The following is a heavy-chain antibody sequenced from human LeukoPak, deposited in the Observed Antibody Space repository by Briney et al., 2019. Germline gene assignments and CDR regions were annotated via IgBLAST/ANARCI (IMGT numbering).Heavy chain of an antibody. CDR2: IYYSGST. D-gene: IGHD3-16*01. Sequence: SETLSLTCTVSGGSISSYYWSWIRQPPGKGLEWIGYIYYSGSTNYNPSLKSRVTISVDTSKNQFSLKLSSVTAADTAVYYCARGGGPPSYLDYWGQGTLVTVSS. J-gene: IGHJ4*02. CDR3: ARGGGPPSYLDY. CDR1: GGSISSYY. V-gene: IGHV4-59*01.